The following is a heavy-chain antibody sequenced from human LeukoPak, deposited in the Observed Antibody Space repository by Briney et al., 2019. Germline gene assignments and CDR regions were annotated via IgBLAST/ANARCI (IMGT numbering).Heavy chain of an antibody. Sequence: SETLSLTCTVSGGSISSYYWSWIRQPPGKGLEWIGYIYYSGSTNYNPSLKSRVTISVDTSKNQFSLKLSSVTAEDTAVYYCARELTYSANYYYYGMDVWGQGTTVTVSS. CDR2: IYYSGST. D-gene: IGHD5-18*01. CDR1: GGSISSYY. CDR3: ARELTYSANYYYYGMDV. J-gene: IGHJ6*02. V-gene: IGHV4-59*01.